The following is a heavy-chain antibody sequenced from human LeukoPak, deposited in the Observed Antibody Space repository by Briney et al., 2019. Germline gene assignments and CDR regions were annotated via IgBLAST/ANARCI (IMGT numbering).Heavy chain of an antibody. CDR3: AELGITMIGGV. J-gene: IGHJ6*04. CDR2: ISSSGSTI. V-gene: IGHV3-48*04. D-gene: IGHD3-10*02. Sequence: PGGSLRLSCEASGFTFKNAWMIWVRQAPGKGLEWVSYISSSGSTIYYADSVKGRFTISRDNAKNSLYLQMNSLRAEDTAVYYCAELGITMIGGVWGKGTTVTISS. CDR1: GFTFKNAW.